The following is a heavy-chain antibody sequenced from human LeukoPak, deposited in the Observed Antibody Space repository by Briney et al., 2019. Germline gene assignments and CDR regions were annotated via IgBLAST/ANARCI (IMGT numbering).Heavy chain of an antibody. J-gene: IGHJ4*02. CDR1: EFTFSNYA. V-gene: IGHV3-23*01. CDR3: AKGGAAADYYFDY. CDR2: ISGGGGST. Sequence: GGSLRLSCAAPEFTFSNYAMAWVRQAPGEGLQWVSAISGGGGSTSYADSVKGRYTISRDNSKNTLYLQMNSLRPEDTAVYYCAKGGAAADYYFDYWGQGTLVIVSS. D-gene: IGHD6-13*01.